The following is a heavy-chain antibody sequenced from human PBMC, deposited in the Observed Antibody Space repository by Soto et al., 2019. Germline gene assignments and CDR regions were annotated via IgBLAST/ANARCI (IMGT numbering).Heavy chain of an antibody. V-gene: IGHV4-4*02. J-gene: IGHJ4*02. CDR2: IYHSGST. Sequence: SETLSLTCAVSGGSISSSNWWSWVRQPPGKGLEWIGEIYHSGSTNYNPSLKSRVTISVDKSKNQFSLKLSSVTAADTAVYYCASLRLGELSAHFDYWGQGTLVTVPQ. CDR1: GGSISSSNW. D-gene: IGHD3-16*02. CDR3: ASLRLGELSAHFDY.